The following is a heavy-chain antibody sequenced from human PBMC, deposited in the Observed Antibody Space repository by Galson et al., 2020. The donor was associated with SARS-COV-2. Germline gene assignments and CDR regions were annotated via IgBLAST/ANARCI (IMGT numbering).Heavy chain of an antibody. CDR3: ARDLGYCSSTSCSHHFDY. Sequence: TGGSLRLSCAASGFTFSDYYMSWIRQAPGKGLEWVSYISSSSTYTNYVDSVKGRFTISRDNAKNSLYLQMDSLGAEDTAVYYCARDLGYCSSTSCSHHFDYWGQGSLVTVSS. CDR1: GFTFSDYY. CDR2: ISSSSTYT. J-gene: IGHJ4*02. D-gene: IGHD2-2*01. V-gene: IGHV3-11*06.